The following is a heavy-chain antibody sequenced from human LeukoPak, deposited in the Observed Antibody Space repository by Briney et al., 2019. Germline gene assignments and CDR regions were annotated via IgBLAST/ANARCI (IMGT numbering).Heavy chain of an antibody. V-gene: IGHV4-4*07. Sequence: SETLSLTCTVSGGSISSYSWSWIRQPAGKGLEWIGRIYTSGSTNYNPSLKRRVTISVDKSKNQFSLKLSPVTAADTAVYYCARRDGYNSAGGYWYFDLWGRGTLVTVSS. D-gene: IGHD5-24*01. CDR2: IYTSGST. CDR3: ARRDGYNSAGGYWYFDL. CDR1: GGSISSYS. J-gene: IGHJ2*01.